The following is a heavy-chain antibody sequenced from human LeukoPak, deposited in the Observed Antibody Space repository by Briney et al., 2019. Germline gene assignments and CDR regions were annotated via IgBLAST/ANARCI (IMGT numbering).Heavy chain of an antibody. J-gene: IGHJ4*02. V-gene: IGHV1-2*02. D-gene: IGHD3-10*01. CDR3: ARKYYGSGSYFDY. CDR2: INPNSGGT. Sequence: ASVKVSCKASGYTSTGYYMHWVRQAPGQGLEWMGWINPNSGGTNYAQKFQGRVTMTRDTSISTAYMELSRLRSDDTAVYYCARKYYGSGSYFDYRVQGTLVTVSS. CDR1: GYTSTGYY.